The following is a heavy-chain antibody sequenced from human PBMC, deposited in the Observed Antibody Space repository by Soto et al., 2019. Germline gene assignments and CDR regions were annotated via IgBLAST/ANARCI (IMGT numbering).Heavy chain of an antibody. D-gene: IGHD3-3*01. CDR1: GFTFSSYS. V-gene: IGHV3-21*01. J-gene: IGHJ3*02. Sequence: GGSLRLSCAASGFTFSSYSMNWVRQAPGKGLEWVSSISSGSSYIYYADSVKGRFTISRDNAKNSLYLQMNSLRAEDTAVYYCARDVARITTSGDIWGQGTMVTVSS. CDR3: ARDVARITTSGDI. CDR2: ISSGSSYI.